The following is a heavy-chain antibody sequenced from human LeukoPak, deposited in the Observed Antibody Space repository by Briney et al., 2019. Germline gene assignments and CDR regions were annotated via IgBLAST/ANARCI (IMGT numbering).Heavy chain of an antibody. J-gene: IGHJ4*02. Sequence: GESLKISCKGSGYSFTSYWIGWVRQMPGKGLERMGIIYPGDSDTRYSPSFQGQVTISADKSISTAYLQWSSLKASDTAMYYCARLEDYVWGSYRSPDYWGQGTLVTVSS. CDR2: IYPGDSDT. D-gene: IGHD3-16*02. CDR3: ARLEDYVWGSYRSPDY. V-gene: IGHV5-51*01. CDR1: GYSFTSYW.